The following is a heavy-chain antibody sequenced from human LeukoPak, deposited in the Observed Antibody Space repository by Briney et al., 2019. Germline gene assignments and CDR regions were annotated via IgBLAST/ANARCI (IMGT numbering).Heavy chain of an antibody. D-gene: IGHD2-2*02. CDR1: GFTFSSYA. CDR2: ISGSGGST. V-gene: IGHV3-23*01. CDR3: AKYAFGIVVVPAAIELDY. J-gene: IGHJ4*02. Sequence: GASLRLSCAASGFTFSSYAMSWVRQAPGKGLEWVSAISGSGGSTYYADSVKGRFTISRDNSKNTLYLQMNSLRAEDTAVYYCAKYAFGIVVVPAAIELDYWGQGTLVTVSS.